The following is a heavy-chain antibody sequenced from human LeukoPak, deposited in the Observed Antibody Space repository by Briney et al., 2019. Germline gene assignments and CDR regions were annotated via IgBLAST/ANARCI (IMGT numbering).Heavy chain of an antibody. D-gene: IGHD5-12*01. CDR3: AKDREGLSSGYDLEYFDY. CDR1: GFTFSSYA. V-gene: IGHV3-23*01. J-gene: IGHJ4*02. Sequence: GSLRLSCAASGFTFSSYAMNWVRKAPGKGLEWFSAISGGGGTTYYADSVKGRFTISRDNSKNTLFLQINSLRAEDTAVYYCAKDREGLSSGYDLEYFDYWGQGTLVTVSS. CDR2: ISGGGGTT.